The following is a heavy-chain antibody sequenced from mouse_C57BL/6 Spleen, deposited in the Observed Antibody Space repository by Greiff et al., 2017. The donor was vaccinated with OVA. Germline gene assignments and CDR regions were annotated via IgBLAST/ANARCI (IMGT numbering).Heavy chain of an antibody. J-gene: IGHJ4*01. CDR2: IWSGGST. CDR1: GFSLTSYG. D-gene: IGHD1-1*01. CDR3: ARKITTVRGAMDY. Sequence: VMLVESGPGLVQPSQSLSITCTVSGFSLTSYGVHWVRQSPGKGLEWLGVIWSGGSTDYNAAFISRLSISKDNSKSQVFFKMNSLQADDTAIYYCARKITTVRGAMDYWGQGTSVTVSS. V-gene: IGHV2-2*01.